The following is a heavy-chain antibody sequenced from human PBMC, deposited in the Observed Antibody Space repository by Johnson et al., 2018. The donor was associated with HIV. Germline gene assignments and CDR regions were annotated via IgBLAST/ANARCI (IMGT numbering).Heavy chain of an antibody. CDR2: ISSSGRAA. V-gene: IGHV3-11*04. D-gene: IGHD3-16*01. CDR3: VRGSRYTYDNDDVHLLQAFDI. J-gene: IGHJ3*02. CDR1: GISFSDYY. Sequence: QVQLVESGGGLVKPGGSLRLSCAAPGISFSDYYMSWIRQAPGRGLAWISYISSSGRAAYYADSAKGRFSISSDRSKNTLYLQMNSLRVDDTAVYYCVRGSRYTYDNDDVHLLQAFDIWGQGTVVTVSS.